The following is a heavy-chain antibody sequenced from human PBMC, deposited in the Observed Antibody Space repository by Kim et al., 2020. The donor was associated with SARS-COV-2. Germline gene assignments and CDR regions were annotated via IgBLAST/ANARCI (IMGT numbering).Heavy chain of an antibody. Sequence: SETLSLTCTVSGGSISSYYWSWIRQPPGKGLEWIGYIYYSGSTNYNPSLKSRVTISVDTSKNQFSLKLSSVTAADTAVYYCARHTIVPAATYFDYWGQGTLVTVSS. J-gene: IGHJ4*02. V-gene: IGHV4-59*08. D-gene: IGHD2-2*01. CDR1: GGSISSYY. CDR3: ARHTIVPAATYFDY. CDR2: IYYSGST.